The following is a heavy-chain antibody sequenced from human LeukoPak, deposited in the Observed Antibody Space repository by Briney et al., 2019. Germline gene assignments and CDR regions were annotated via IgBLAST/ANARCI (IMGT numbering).Heavy chain of an antibody. Sequence: PGGSLRLSCTASGFIFRSHGMHWVRQAPGKGLEWVAFIRNDGSNHYYADSVKGPFTISRDNSKHTLCLQMNSLRAEDTAVYYCAKFGRSLVTASIKRRGHYWYFDLWGRGTLVTVSS. D-gene: IGHD2-21*02. CDR1: GFIFRSHG. J-gene: IGHJ2*01. CDR2: IRNDGSNH. V-gene: IGHV3-30*02. CDR3: AKFGRSLVTASIKRRGHYWYFDL.